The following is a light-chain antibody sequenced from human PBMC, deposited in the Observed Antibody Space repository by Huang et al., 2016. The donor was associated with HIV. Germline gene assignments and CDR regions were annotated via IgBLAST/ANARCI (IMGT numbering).Light chain of an antibody. CDR2: AAS. Sequence: EIVMTQSPATLSVSPGERATLSCRASQSVSSNLAWFQQKPGQAPRLLIYAASTRATGSPARFSGSGSGTEFTLTISSLQSEYFAVYYCQQYNNWPRTFGQGTKVEIK. CDR1: QSVSSN. CDR3: QQYNNWPRT. V-gene: IGKV3-15*01. J-gene: IGKJ1*01.